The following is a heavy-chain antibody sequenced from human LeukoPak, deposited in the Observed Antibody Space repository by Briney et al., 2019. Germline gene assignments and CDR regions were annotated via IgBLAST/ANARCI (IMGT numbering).Heavy chain of an antibody. J-gene: IGHJ4*02. D-gene: IGHD3-22*01. CDR1: GFTFSSYG. V-gene: IGHV3-33*08. Sequence: GKSLRLSCAASGFTFSSYGMHWVRQAPGKGLEWVAAISFDGINKYYADSVRGRFPISRDNSKNTVYLQMNSLRAEDTAVYYCARGRSTYYYDSSGLVFSAFYYYFDYWGQGTLVTVSS. CDR3: ARGRSTYYYDSSGLVFSAFYYYFDY. CDR2: ISFDGINK.